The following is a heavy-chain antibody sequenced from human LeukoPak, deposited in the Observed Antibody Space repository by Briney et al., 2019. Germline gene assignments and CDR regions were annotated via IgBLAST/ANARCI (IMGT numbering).Heavy chain of an antibody. J-gene: IGHJ4*02. Sequence: SETLSLTCTVSGGSFSSHYWSWIRQPPGKGLEWIGYIYYSGSTNYNPSLKSRVTISVDTSKNQFSLKLSSVTAADTAVYYCARVGEGDSSGWYFVFDYWGQGTLVTVSS. CDR2: IYYSGST. D-gene: IGHD6-19*01. CDR3: ARVGEGDSSGWYFVFDY. V-gene: IGHV4-59*11. CDR1: GGSFSSHY.